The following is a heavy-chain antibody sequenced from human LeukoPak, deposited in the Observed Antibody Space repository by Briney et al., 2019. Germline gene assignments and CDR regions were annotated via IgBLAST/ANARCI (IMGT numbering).Heavy chain of an antibody. V-gene: IGHV4-61*01. D-gene: IGHD2-2*01. CDR1: GGSVISGSYY. J-gene: IGHJ6*02. CDR2: IYYSGST. Sequence: PSETLSLTCTVSGGSVISGSYYWSWIRQPPGKGLEWIGYIYYSGSTNYNPSLKSRVTISVDTSKNQFSLKLSSVTAADTAVYYCARIYCSSTSCYYYYGMDVWGQGTTVTVSS. CDR3: ARIYCSSTSCYYYYGMDV.